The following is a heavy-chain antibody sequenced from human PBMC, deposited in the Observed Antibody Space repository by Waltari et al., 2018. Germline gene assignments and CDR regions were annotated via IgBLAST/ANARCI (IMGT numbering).Heavy chain of an antibody. D-gene: IGHD4-17*01. V-gene: IGHV4-38-2*01. CDR1: DASLTSASS. CDR2: VDHFGSS. CDR3: ARHESAHYGGFDS. J-gene: IGHJ4*02. Sequence: QVQLQESGPGLVKPSETLSLTCAVSDASLTSASSWGWIRQPPGKGLEWIGYVDHFGSSSYNPSLKSRVTMSVDTSKRQFSLNLSSVTAADTAVYYCARHESAHYGGFDSWGRGTLVTVSA.